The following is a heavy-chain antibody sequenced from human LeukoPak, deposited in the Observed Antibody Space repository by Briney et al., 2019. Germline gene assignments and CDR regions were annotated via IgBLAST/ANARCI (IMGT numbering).Heavy chain of an antibody. V-gene: IGHV3-23*01. J-gene: IGHJ1*01. CDR3: AKVSNYYDSSGYYPLIDFQH. CDR1: GFTFSSYA. D-gene: IGHD3-22*01. CDR2: ISGSGGST. Sequence: GGSLRLSCAASGFTFSSYAMSWVRQAPGKRLEWVSAISGSGGSTYYADSVKGRFTISRDNSKNTLYLQMNSLRAEDTAVYYCAKVSNYYDSSGYYPLIDFQHWGQGTLVTVSS.